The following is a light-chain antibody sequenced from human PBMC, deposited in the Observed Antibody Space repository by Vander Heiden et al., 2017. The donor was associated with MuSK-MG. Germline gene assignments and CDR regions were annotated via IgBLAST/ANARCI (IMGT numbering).Light chain of an antibody. CDR1: QSLDSGN. V-gene: IGKV3-15*01. Sequence: EIVMTQSPATLSVSPGERVTLSCRASQSLDSGNLAWYQQKPGQAPRLLIYGISTRATGIPARFSGSGYGTDFTLTISSRQSEDFAVYFCQQNDNWPPYTFGQGTKVDIK. CDR2: GIS. CDR3: QQNDNWPPYT. J-gene: IGKJ2*01.